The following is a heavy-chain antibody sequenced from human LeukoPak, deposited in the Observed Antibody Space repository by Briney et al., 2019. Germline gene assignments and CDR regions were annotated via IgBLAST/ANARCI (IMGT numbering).Heavy chain of an antibody. Sequence: TSETLSLTCTVSGGSISSYYWTWIRQPPGKGLEWLGYIYYSGSTNYNPSLKSRVTISLDTSKNQFSLRLTSVTAADTAVYYCARDGLLWLGELSYYFDYWGQGILVTVSS. V-gene: IGHV4-59*12. D-gene: IGHD3-10*01. CDR1: GGSISSYY. J-gene: IGHJ4*02. CDR2: IYYSGST. CDR3: ARDGLLWLGELSYYFDY.